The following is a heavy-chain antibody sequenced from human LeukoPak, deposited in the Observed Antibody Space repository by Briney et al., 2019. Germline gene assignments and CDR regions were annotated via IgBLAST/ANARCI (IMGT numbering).Heavy chain of an antibody. D-gene: IGHD6-6*01. J-gene: IGHJ2*01. V-gene: IGHV4-39*07. CDR1: GGSISSSTYY. Sequence: SQTLSLTCTVSGGSISSSTYYWGWIRQPPGKGLECIGTIHYTGSTYYNPSLKSRVTISVDTSKNQFSLKLNSVTAADTAVYYCARACPSSSSSRGWYLDLWGRGTLVTVSS. CDR3: ARACPSSSSSRGWYLDL. CDR2: IHYTGST.